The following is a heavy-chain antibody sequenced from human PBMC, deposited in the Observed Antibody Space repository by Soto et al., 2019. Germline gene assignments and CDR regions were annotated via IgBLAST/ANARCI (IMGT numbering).Heavy chain of an antibody. CDR3: ARGVVVAATPWGSNYYYGMDV. J-gene: IGHJ6*02. CDR1: GGSISSGGYY. V-gene: IGHV4-31*03. D-gene: IGHD2-15*01. CDR2: IYYSGST. Sequence: QVQLQESGPGLVKPSQTLSLTCTVSGGSISSGGYYWSWIRQHPGKGLEWIGYIYYSGSTYYNPSLKSRVTISVDTSKNQFSLKLSSVTAADTAVYYCARGVVVAATPWGSNYYYGMDVWGQGTTVTVSS.